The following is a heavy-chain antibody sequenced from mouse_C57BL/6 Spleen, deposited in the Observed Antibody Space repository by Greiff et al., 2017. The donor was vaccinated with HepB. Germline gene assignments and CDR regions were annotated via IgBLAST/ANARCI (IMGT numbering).Heavy chain of an antibody. CDR1: GYTFTDYN. CDR3: ARSGYYGSSYPFAY. V-gene: IGHV1-18*01. CDR2: INPNNGGT. J-gene: IGHJ3*01. D-gene: IGHD1-1*01. Sequence: VQLQQSGPELVKPGASVKIPCKASGYTFTDYNMDWVKQSHGKSLEWIGDINPNNGGTIYNQKFKGKATLTVDKSSSTAYMELRSLTSEDTAVYYCARSGYYGSSYPFAYWGQGTLVTVSA.